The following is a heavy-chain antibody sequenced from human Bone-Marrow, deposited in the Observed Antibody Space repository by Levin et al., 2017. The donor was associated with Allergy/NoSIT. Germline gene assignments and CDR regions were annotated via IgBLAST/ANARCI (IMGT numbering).Heavy chain of an antibody. J-gene: IGHJ4*02. CDR3: ARVAGYSFGYYFDH. D-gene: IGHD5-18*01. Sequence: SETLSLTCAVSGGSISSGGYYWSWIRQPPGKGLEWIGNIYLSGSTNDNPSLKSRVTISVDRSKNQFSLKLSSVTAADTAVYYCARVAGYSFGYYFDHWGQGTLVTVSS. V-gene: IGHV4-30-2*01. CDR2: IYLSGST. CDR1: GGSISSGGYY.